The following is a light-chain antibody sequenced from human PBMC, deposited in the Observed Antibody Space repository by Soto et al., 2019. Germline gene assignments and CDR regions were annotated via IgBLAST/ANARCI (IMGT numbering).Light chain of an antibody. CDR1: QSVSSSY. V-gene: IGKV3-20*01. CDR2: GAS. J-gene: IGKJ1*01. Sequence: PATLSVSPGERATLSCRASQSVSSSYLAWYQQKPGQAPRLLIYGASSRATGIPDRFSGSGSGTDFTLTISRLEPEDFAVYYCQQYGSSPKTFGQGTKVDIK. CDR3: QQYGSSPKT.